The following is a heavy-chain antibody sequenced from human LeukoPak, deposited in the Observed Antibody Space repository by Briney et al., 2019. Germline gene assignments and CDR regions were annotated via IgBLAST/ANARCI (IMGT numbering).Heavy chain of an antibody. CDR3: ASSLNAYYYDSSGFDY. CDR2: IYYSGST. D-gene: IGHD3-22*01. J-gene: IGHJ4*02. CDR1: GGSISSYY. Sequence: SETLPLTCTVSGGSISSYYWGWIRQPPGKGLEWIGYIYYSGSTNYNPSLRSRVTISVDTSKNQFSLKLSSVTAADTAVYYCASSLNAYYYDSSGFDYWGQGTLVTVSS. V-gene: IGHV4-59*08.